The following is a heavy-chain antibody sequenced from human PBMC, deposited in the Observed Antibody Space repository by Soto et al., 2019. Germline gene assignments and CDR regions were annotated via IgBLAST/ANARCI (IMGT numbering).Heavy chain of an antibody. Sequence: GESQKISCKGSGYSFTSYWIGWVRQMPGKGLEWMGIIHPGGSDTRYSPSFQGQVTISADKSISTAYLQWSSLKASDTAMYYCERTSAAGKYYYGMDVWGQGTTVTVSS. CDR3: ERTSAAGKYYYGMDV. J-gene: IGHJ6*02. V-gene: IGHV5-51*01. CDR2: IHPGGSDT. D-gene: IGHD6-13*01. CDR1: GYSFTSYW.